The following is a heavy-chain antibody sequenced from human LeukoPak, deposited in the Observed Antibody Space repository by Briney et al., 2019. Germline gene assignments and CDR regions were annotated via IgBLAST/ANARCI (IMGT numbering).Heavy chain of an antibody. D-gene: IGHD3-10*01. V-gene: IGHV3-74*01. J-gene: IGHJ5*02. Sequence: PGGSLRLSCAASGFTFSRYWMHWVRQAPGKGLVWVSRISPDGSGTTYADSVKGRFTISRDNAKNTVYLQMNSLRAEDTAVYYCARVALGSYNWFDPWGQGTLVTVSS. CDR2: ISPDGSGT. CDR1: GFTFSRYW. CDR3: ARVALGSYNWFDP.